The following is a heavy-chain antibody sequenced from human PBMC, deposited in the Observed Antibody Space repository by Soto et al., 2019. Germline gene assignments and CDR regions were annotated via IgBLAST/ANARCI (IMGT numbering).Heavy chain of an antibody. V-gene: IGHV2-5*02. D-gene: IGHD3-10*01. CDR1: GFSLSTSGVG. Sequence: QITLKESGTTLVKPTQTLTLTCTFSGFSLSTSGVGVGWIRQPPGKALEWLALIYWDDDKRYSPSLKSRLTITKDTSKNQVVLTMTNMDPVDTATYYCAHGGVRGVTIYPGMCRGGEKFDPWGQGTLVTVSS. CDR3: AHGGVRGVTIYPGMCRGGEKFDP. CDR2: IYWDDDK. J-gene: IGHJ5*02.